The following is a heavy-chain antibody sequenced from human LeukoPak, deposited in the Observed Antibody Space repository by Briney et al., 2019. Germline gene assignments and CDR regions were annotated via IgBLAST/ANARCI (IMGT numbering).Heavy chain of an antibody. CDR2: IYYSGNT. CDR1: VGSISTYY. D-gene: IGHD3-16*01. V-gene: IGHV4-59*01. Sequence: SQTLSPTSTVSVGSISTYYWSWIRQPPGKGLEWIGYIYYSGNTNYNTSLKSRVTISVDTSKNQFSLKLSSVTVSDPAVYYCLGAGTDGYYYYMDVWGKGTTVTVS. J-gene: IGHJ6*03. CDR3: LGAGTDGYYYYMDV.